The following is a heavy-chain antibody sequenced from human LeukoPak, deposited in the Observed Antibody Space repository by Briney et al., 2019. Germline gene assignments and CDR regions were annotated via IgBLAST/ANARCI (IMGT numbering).Heavy chain of an antibody. D-gene: IGHD1-26*01. CDR1: GFTFSDYY. CDR3: AKGGPTGSNYFDF. CDR2: ISGSGYYS. V-gene: IGHV3-23*01. J-gene: IGHJ4*02. Sequence: GGSLRLSCAASGFTFSDYYMSWIRQAPGKGLEWVSVISGSGYYSYYADSVKGRFTVSRDNSKTTLYLQMNSLRADDTAVYYCAKGGPTGSNYFDFWGRGTLVTVSS.